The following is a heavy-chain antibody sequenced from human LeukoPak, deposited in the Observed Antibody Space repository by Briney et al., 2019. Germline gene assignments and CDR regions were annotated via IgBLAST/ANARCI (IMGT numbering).Heavy chain of an antibody. CDR1: GGAVSGDY. Sequence: SETLSLTCGVYGGAVSGDYWSWIRQPPGEGVEWSGEINHSGSGNYNPSLKSRVTISVDTSKNQFSLPWRSVTAGDTAVYYCARGGRSEYFGSGSHDYWGQGTLVTVSS. D-gene: IGHD3-10*01. CDR2: INHSGSG. CDR3: ARGGRSEYFGSGSHDY. J-gene: IGHJ4*02. V-gene: IGHV4-34*01.